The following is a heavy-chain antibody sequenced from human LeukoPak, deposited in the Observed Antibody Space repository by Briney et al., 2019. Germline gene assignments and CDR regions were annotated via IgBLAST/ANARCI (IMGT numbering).Heavy chain of an antibody. CDR3: ARHFDRDGYKSNAFDI. CDR1: GGPISSYY. Sequence: PSETLSLTCTVSGGPISSYYWSWIRQPPGKGLEWIGYIYYSGSTNYNPSLKSRVTISVDTSKNQFSLKLSSVTAADTAVYYCARHFDRDGYKSNAFDIWGQGTMVTVSS. D-gene: IGHD5-24*01. V-gene: IGHV4-59*08. J-gene: IGHJ3*02. CDR2: IYYSGST.